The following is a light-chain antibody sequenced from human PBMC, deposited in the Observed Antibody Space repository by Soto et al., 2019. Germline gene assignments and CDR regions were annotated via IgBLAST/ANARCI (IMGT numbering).Light chain of an antibody. CDR3: NSFTSSNTLYV. CDR1: SSDVGDYNF. Sequence: QSALTQPASVSGPPGQSITISCTGTSSDVGDYNFVSWYQQHPGKAPKLMIYEVSHRPSGVSNRFSGSKSGNTASLTISGLQADDEADYYCNSFTSSNTLYVFGTGTKVTVL. V-gene: IGLV2-14*01. J-gene: IGLJ1*01. CDR2: EVS.